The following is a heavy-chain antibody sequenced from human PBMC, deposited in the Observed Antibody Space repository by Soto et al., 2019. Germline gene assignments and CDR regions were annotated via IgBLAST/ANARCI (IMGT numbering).Heavy chain of an antibody. Sequence: SETLSLTCTVSGGSISTFYWTWIRQPPGKGLEWIGFISYSGSTNYNPSLKSRVTISVDTSKNQFSLKLSSVTAADTAVYYCARQHYYDSSGYYTWNWGQGTLVTVSS. V-gene: IGHV4-59*08. D-gene: IGHD3-22*01. CDR3: ARQHYYDSSGYYTWN. J-gene: IGHJ4*02. CDR1: GGSISTFY. CDR2: ISYSGST.